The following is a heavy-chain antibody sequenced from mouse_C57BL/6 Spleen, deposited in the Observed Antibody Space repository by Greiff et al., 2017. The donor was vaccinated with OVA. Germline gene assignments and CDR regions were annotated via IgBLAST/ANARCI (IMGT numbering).Heavy chain of an antibody. V-gene: IGHV1-80*01. CDR1: GYAFSSYW. CDR3: ARGVYGSSYRHFDV. Sequence: VKLQESGAELVKPGASVKISCKASGYAFSSYWMNWVKQRPGKGLEWIGQIYPGDGDSNYNGKFKGKATLTADKSSSTAYMQLSSLTSEDSAVDFCARGVYGSSYRHFDVWGTGTTVTVSS. J-gene: IGHJ1*03. CDR2: IYPGDGDS. D-gene: IGHD1-1*01.